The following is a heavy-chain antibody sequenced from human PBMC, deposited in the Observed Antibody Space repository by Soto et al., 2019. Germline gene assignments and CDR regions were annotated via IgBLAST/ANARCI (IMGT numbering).Heavy chain of an antibody. CDR2: ISAYNGNT. J-gene: IGHJ3*02. D-gene: IGHD3-22*01. CDR1: GYTFTSYG. CDR3: ARGGGSDYYDSSGYPENNDAFDI. Sequence: ASVKVSCKSSGYTFTSYGISGVRQASGQGLEWMVWISAYNGNTSYAQKLQGRVTMTTDTSTSTAYMEMRSLRSDDTAVYYCARGGGSDYYDSSGYPENNDAFDIWGQGTMVTVSS. V-gene: IGHV1-18*01.